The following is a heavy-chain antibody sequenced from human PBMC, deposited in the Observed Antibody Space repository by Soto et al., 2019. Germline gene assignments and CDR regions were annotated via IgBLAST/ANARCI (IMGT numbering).Heavy chain of an antibody. CDR3: ARDLDGSGNYYTDY. D-gene: IGHD3-10*01. J-gene: IGHJ4*02. V-gene: IGHV1-3*01. CDR2: INPDNGDT. Sequence: QVQLVQSGAEVKEPGASVKVSCKTSGYTFKNYAIHWVRQAPGQSLEWMGWINPDNGDTGHSQKFQGRVAITRDTSATTAYMQLSSLRSEDTAVYFCARDLDGSGNYYTDYWGQGTLVTVSS. CDR1: GYTFKNYA.